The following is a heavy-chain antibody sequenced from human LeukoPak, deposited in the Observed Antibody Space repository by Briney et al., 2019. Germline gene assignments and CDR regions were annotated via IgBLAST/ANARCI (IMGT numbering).Heavy chain of an antibody. V-gene: IGHV3-7*01. CDR3: ARLRYTYGKNFDY. CDR1: GFTLKAYW. D-gene: IGHD5-18*01. CDR2: IQQDGREK. Sequence: GGSLRLSCEASGFTLKAYWMSWVRQAPGAGLEWVSNIQQDGREKNYVDSEKGRFTISRDNARNSLYMEMNSLRAEDTAVYYCARLRYTYGKNFDYWGQGTLVTVSS. J-gene: IGHJ4*02.